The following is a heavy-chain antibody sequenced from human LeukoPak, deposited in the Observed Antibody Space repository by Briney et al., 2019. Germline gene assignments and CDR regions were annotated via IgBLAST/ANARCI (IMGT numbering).Heavy chain of an antibody. J-gene: IGHJ4*02. V-gene: IGHV4-39*01. Sequence: SETLSLTCTVSAGSVNSGSYYWGWIRLPPGKGLEWIGSIHHSGNTYYNASLKSRVTISVDTSKNQFFLKLSSVTAADGAVYYCARHEGSYYDKSGYTFDYWGQGTLVTVSS. CDR2: IHHSGNT. CDR1: AGSVNSGSYY. D-gene: IGHD3-22*01. CDR3: ARHEGSYYDKSGYTFDY.